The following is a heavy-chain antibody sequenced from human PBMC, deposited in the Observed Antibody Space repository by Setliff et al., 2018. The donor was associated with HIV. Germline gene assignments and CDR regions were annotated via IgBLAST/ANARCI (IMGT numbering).Heavy chain of an antibody. CDR1: GDSINSSNW. CDR3: ARGPNSGTAVADFDS. V-gene: IGHV3-11*04. CDR2: IGTTASVI. J-gene: IGHJ4*02. D-gene: IGHD6-19*01. Sequence: LSLTCDVSGDSINSSNWWSWVRQAPGKGLDWVSYIGTTASVIYYADSVKARFTMSRDNAKRSLYLEMVGLRAEDTAVYYCARGPNSGTAVADFDSWGQGTLVTVSS.